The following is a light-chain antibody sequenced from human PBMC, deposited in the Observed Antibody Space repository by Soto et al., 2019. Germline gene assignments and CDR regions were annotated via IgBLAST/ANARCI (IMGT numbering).Light chain of an antibody. J-gene: IGKJ5*01. CDR2: GAS. Sequence: SPCTLSLSPGERATLSCRASQSVSSSYLAWYQQKPGQAPRLLIYGASSRATGIPDRFSGSGSGTDFTLTISRLEPEDFAVYYCQQYGSSPRTFGQVTRLEIK. CDR1: QSVSSSY. V-gene: IGKV3-20*01. CDR3: QQYGSSPRT.